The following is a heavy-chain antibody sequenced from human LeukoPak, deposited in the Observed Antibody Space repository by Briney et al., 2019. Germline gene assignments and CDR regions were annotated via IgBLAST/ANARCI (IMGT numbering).Heavy chain of an antibody. V-gene: IGHV3-23*01. J-gene: IGHJ4*02. Sequence: PGGSLRLSCAASGFTFSGYAMSWVRQAPGKGLEWVSSISDSGGNTYYADSVKGRFTISRDNSKKTLYLQMNRLRAEDTAKYYCANGERYGDLDDYWGQGTLVTVSS. CDR1: GFTFSGYA. CDR2: ISDSGGNT. D-gene: IGHD4-17*01. CDR3: ANGERYGDLDDY.